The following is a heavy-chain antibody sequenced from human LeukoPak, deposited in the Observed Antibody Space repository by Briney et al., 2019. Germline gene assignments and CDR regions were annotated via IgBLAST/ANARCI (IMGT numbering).Heavy chain of an antibody. CDR3: ARALDYYYMDV. CDR1: GFTFSSYW. V-gene: IGHV3-7*04. Sequence: PGGSLRLSCAASGFTFSSYWMSWVHQAPGKGLEWVANIKQDGSEKYYVDSVKGRFTISRDNAKNSLYLQMNSLRAEDTAVYYCARALDYYYMDVWGKGTTVTVSS. J-gene: IGHJ6*03. CDR2: IKQDGSEK. D-gene: IGHD1-1*01.